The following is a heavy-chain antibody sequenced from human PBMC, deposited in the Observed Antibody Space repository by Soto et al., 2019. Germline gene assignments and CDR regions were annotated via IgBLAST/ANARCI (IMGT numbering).Heavy chain of an antibody. CDR3: ATTGLGQHLVLSKNYYYGMDV. Sequence: ASVKVSCKASGYTFTSYAMHWVRQAPGQRLEWMGWINAGNGNTKYSQKFQGRVTITRDTSASTAYMELSSLRSEGTAVYYCATTGLGQHLVLSKNYYYGMDVWGQGTKVPAP. J-gene: IGHJ6*02. CDR2: INAGNGNT. CDR1: GYTFTSYA. D-gene: IGHD6-6*01. V-gene: IGHV1-3*01.